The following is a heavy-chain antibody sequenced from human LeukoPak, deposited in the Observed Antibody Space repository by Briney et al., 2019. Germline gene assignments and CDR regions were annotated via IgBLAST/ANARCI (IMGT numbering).Heavy chain of an antibody. Sequence: GGSLRLSCGASGFTFSTYGMNWVRQAPGKGLEWVSAISGSGGGTFYTHSVKGRFTISRDNSKNTLYLQMNSLRAEDTAVYYCARTACTNGVCYRYFDYWGQGTLVTVSS. CDR2: ISGSGGGT. J-gene: IGHJ4*02. V-gene: IGHV3-23*01. CDR3: ARTACTNGVCYRYFDY. CDR1: GFTFSTYG. D-gene: IGHD2-8*01.